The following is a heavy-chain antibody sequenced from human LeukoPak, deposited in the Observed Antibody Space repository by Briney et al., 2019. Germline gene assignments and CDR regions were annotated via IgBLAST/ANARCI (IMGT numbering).Heavy chain of an antibody. CDR3: AKNRATGMAFYDY. CDR2: ITISGNTR. V-gene: IGHV3-48*03. CDR1: GFSFSTYE. D-gene: IGHD5-18*01. Sequence: PGGSLRLSCAASGFSFSTYEMNWVRQAPGKGLEWVSDITISGNTRNYADSVKGRFTISRDNSKSTLFLQMNNPRAEDTAIYYCAKNRATGMAFYDYWGQGTQVTVSS. J-gene: IGHJ4*02.